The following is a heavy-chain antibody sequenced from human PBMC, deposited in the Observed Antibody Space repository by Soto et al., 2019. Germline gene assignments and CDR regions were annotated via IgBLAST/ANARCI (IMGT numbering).Heavy chain of an antibody. J-gene: IGHJ6*02. Sequence: PSETLSLTCTVSGGSISSSSYYWGWIRQPPGKGLEWIGSIYYSGSTYYNPSLESRVTISVDTSKNQFSLKLSSVTAADTAVYYCAGPFIAARREDYYYCGMDVWGQGTTVTVSS. V-gene: IGHV4-39*01. CDR2: IYYSGST. CDR1: GGSISSSSYY. CDR3: AGPFIAARREDYYYCGMDV. D-gene: IGHD6-6*01.